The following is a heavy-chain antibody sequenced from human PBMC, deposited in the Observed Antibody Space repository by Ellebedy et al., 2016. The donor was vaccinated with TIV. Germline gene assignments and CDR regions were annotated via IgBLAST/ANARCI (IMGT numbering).Heavy chain of an antibody. V-gene: IGHV1-2*02. D-gene: IGHD2-21*02. CDR3: ARAGGGGDPNWFDP. CDR2: INPNSGGT. Sequence: AASVKVSCKASGYTFTGYYMHWVRQAPGQGLEWMGWINPNSGGTNYAQKFQGRVTMTRDTSTSTVYMELSSLRSEDTAVYYCARAGGGGDPNWFDPWGQGTLVTVSS. J-gene: IGHJ5*02. CDR1: GYTFTGYY.